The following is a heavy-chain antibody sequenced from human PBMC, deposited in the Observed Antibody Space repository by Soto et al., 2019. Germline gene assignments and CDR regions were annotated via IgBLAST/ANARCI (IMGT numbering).Heavy chain of an antibody. J-gene: IGHJ2*01. CDR3: TRRQESQLGGYFDL. CDR1: GFTFSDSA. D-gene: IGHD7-27*01. V-gene: IGHV3-73*02. Sequence: EVQLVESGGGLVQPGGSLKLSCAASGFTFSDSAMHWVRQASGKGLEWVGRIRSKANSYATAYAASVKGRFTISRDDSENTMYLQIHSLKTEDTAVYYCTRRQESQLGGYFDLWGRGTLVTVSS. CDR2: IRSKANSYAT.